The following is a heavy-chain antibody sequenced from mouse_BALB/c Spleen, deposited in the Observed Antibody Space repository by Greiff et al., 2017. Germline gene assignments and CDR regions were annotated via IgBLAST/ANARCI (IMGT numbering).Heavy chain of an antibody. D-gene: IGHD1-1*01. CDR1: GFTFSSYW. CDR2: IRLKSDNYAT. J-gene: IGHJ4*01. V-gene: IGHV6-6*02. CDR3: TISLYYYGSSYAMDY. Sequence: DVQLQESGGGLVQPGGSMKLSCVASGFTFSSYWMSWVRQSPEKGLEWVAEIRLKSDNYATHYAESVKGKFTISRDDSKSRLYLQMNSLRAEDTGIYYCTISLYYYGSSYAMDYWGQGTSVTVSS.